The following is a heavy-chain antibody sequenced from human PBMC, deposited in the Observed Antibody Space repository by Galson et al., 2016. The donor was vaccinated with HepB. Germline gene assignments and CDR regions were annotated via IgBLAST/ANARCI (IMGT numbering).Heavy chain of an antibody. J-gene: IGHJ4*02. Sequence: SLRLSCAASGFTFSSYGMHWVRQAPGKGLEWVAVISSDGNNKDYVDSVKGRFTISRDNSKNTLYLQMNSLRAEDTAVYYCSRDGSGSYYRGLYYFDYWGQGTLVTVSS. D-gene: IGHD3-10*01. V-gene: IGHV3-30*03. CDR2: ISSDGNNK. CDR1: GFTFSSYG. CDR3: SRDGSGSYYRGLYYFDY.